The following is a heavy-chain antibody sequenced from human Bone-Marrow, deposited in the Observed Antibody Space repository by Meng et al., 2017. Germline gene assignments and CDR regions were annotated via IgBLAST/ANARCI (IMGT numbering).Heavy chain of an antibody. D-gene: IGHD6-19*01. J-gene: IGHJ4*02. Sequence: QVQLVQSWGEVKKPGASVKVSCKASGYTFTGYYMHWVRQAPGQGLEWMGRINPNSGGTNYAQKFQGRVTMTRDTSISTAYMELSRLRSDDTAVYYCARVPGYSSGWYYFDYWGQGTLVTVSS. CDR3: ARVPGYSSGWYYFDY. CDR1: GYTFTGYY. CDR2: INPNSGGT. V-gene: IGHV1-2*06.